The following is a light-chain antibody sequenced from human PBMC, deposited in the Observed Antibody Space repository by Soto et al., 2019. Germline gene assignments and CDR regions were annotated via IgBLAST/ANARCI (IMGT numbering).Light chain of an antibody. Sequence: DIQMTQSPSSLSASVGDRVTITCRASQSISSYLNWYQKKPGKAPKLLSYAASSLHSGVPSRFSSSGSGTDFTLTISSVQPEDFATYYCQQCYSSGTVSGGTKVDIK. CDR1: QSISSY. CDR2: AAS. V-gene: IGKV1-39*01. J-gene: IGKJ4*02. CDR3: QQCYSSGT.